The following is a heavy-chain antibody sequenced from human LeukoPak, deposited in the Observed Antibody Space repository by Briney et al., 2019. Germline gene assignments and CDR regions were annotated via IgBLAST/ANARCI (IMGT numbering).Heavy chain of an antibody. J-gene: IGHJ4*02. Sequence: GASVKVSFKASGGTFSSYAISWVRQAPGQGLEWMGRIIPILGIANYAQKFQGRVTITADKSTSTAYMELSSLRSEDTAVYYCARVGGYDILTGYEYWGQGTLVTVSS. D-gene: IGHD3-9*01. CDR3: ARVGGYDILTGYEY. V-gene: IGHV1-69*04. CDR2: IIPILGIA. CDR1: GGTFSSYA.